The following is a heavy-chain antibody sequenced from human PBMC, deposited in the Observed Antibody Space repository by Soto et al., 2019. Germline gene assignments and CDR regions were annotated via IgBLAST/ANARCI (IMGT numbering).Heavy chain of an antibody. D-gene: IGHD3-22*01. J-gene: IGHJ3*02. CDR3: ATARYDSSGHRAFDI. Sequence: GASVKVSCKVSGYTLTGLSMHWVRQAPGKGLEWMGGFDPEDGETIYAQKFQGRVTMTEDTSTDTAYMELSSLRSEDTAVYYCATARYDSSGHRAFDIWGQGTMVTVS. CDR2: FDPEDGET. V-gene: IGHV1-24*01. CDR1: GYTLTGLS.